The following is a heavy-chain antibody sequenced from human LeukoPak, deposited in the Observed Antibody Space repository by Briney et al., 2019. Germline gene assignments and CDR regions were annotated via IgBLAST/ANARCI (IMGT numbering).Heavy chain of an antibody. CDR2: INPNSGGT. CDR1: GYTFTGYY. J-gene: IGHJ6*03. Sequence: ASVKVSCKASGYTFTGYYMHWVRQAPGQGLEWMGWINPNSGGTNYAQKFQGRVTMTRDTSISTAYMELSRLRSDDTAVYYCARDDIVVVPATHFNYMDVWGKGTTVNVSS. CDR3: ARDDIVVVPATHFNYMDV. V-gene: IGHV1-2*02. D-gene: IGHD2-2*01.